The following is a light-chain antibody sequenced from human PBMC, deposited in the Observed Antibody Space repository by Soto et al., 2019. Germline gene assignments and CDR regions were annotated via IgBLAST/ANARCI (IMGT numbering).Light chain of an antibody. CDR3: SAYTSSSTHV. CDR2: DVS. CDR1: SSDVGAYTV. J-gene: IGLJ1*01. V-gene: IGLV2-14*03. Sequence: QSALTQPASVSGSPGQSITISCTGTSSDVGAYTVVSWYQQHTDKVPKLMLFDVSRRPTGVSDRFSGSKSGNTASLTISGLQPEDEADYYCSAYTSSSTHVFGGGTKLTVL.